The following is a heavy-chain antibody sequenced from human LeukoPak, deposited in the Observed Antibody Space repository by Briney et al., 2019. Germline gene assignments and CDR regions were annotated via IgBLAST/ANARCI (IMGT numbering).Heavy chain of an antibody. D-gene: IGHD3-3*01. CDR2: ISAYNGNT. Sequence: GASVKVSCKASGYTFTSYGISWVRQAPGQGLEWMGWISAYNGNTNYAQKLQGRVTMTTDTPTSTAYMELRSLRSDDTAVYYCARDGGRDFWSGYSPFDYWGQGTLVTVSS. V-gene: IGHV1-18*01. J-gene: IGHJ4*02. CDR1: GYTFTSYG. CDR3: ARDGGRDFWSGYSPFDY.